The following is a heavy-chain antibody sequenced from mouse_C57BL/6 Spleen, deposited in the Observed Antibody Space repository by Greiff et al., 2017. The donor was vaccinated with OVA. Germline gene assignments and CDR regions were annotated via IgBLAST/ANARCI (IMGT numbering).Heavy chain of an antibody. V-gene: IGHV5-6*02. J-gene: IGHJ4*01. CDR3: ARRDWAYAMDY. Sequence: EVKLMESGGDLVKPGGSLKLSCAASGFTFSSYGMSWVRQTPDKRLEWVATISSGGSYTYYPDSVKGRFTISRDNAKNTLYLQMSSLKSEDTAMYYCARRDWAYAMDYWGQGTSVTVSS. CDR1: GFTFSSYG. CDR2: ISSGGSYT. D-gene: IGHD4-1*01.